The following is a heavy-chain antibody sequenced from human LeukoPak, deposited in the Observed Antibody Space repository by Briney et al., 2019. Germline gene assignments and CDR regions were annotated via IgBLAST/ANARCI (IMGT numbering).Heavy chain of an antibody. Sequence: TGGSLRLSCAASGFTFSTYSMNWVRQAPGKGLEWVSYISSSSGSIYYADSVKGRFTISRDNAKNSLYLQMNSLRAEDTAVYYCARLFSTVVTYFDYWGQGTLVTVSS. J-gene: IGHJ4*02. V-gene: IGHV3-48*01. CDR2: ISSSSGSI. D-gene: IGHD4-23*01. CDR3: ARLFSTVVTYFDY. CDR1: GFTFSTYS.